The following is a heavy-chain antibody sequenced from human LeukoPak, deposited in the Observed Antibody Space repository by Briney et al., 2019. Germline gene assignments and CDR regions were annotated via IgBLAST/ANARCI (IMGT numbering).Heavy chain of an antibody. Sequence: SVKVSCKASGGTFSSYAISWVRQAPGQGLEWMGGIIPIFGTANYAQKFQGRVTVTADESTSTAYMELSSLRSEDTAVYYCARAYDFWSGRQNYYYYYGMDVWGQGTTVTVSS. CDR1: GGTFSSYA. CDR2: IIPIFGTA. V-gene: IGHV1-69*01. J-gene: IGHJ6*02. CDR3: ARAYDFWSGRQNYYYYYGMDV. D-gene: IGHD3-3*01.